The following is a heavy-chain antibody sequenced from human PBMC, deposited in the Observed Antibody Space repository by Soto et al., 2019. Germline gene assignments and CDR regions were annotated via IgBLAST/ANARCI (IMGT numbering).Heavy chain of an antibody. D-gene: IGHD3-10*01. V-gene: IGHV3-11*01. Sequence: QVQLVESGGALVKPGESLRLSCAASGFTFSDYNMGWIRQAPGKGLERISYISYSASTVYYADSVKGRFTISRDNAKNSLFLQMNSLRADDTAVYYCARDSRRGHVWGQGTTVTVSS. J-gene: IGHJ6*02. CDR1: GFTFSDYN. CDR2: ISYSASTV. CDR3: ARDSRRGHV.